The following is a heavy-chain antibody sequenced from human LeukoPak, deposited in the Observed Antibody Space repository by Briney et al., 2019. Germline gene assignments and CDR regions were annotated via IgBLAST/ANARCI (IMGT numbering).Heavy chain of an antibody. CDR1: GYSLTSYW. Sequence: GESLKISCKGSGYSLTSYWIGWVRQMPGKGLEWMGIIYPGDSDTRYSPSFQGQVTISADKSISTAYLQWSSLKASDTAMYYCARVQVVVVAANWFDPWGQGTLVTVSS. D-gene: IGHD2-15*01. CDR2: IYPGDSDT. CDR3: ARVQVVVVAANWFDP. V-gene: IGHV5-51*01. J-gene: IGHJ5*02.